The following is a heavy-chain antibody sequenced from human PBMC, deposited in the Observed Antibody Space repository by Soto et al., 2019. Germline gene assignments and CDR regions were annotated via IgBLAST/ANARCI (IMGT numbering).Heavy chain of an antibody. CDR3: ARGYCSGDTCYHIDY. V-gene: IGHV3-23*01. CDR1: GFTFSSYV. CDR2: ISGSGGST. Sequence: EVQLLDSGGGSVQPGGSLRLSCAASGFTFSSYVMRWVRQAPGKGLEWVSSISGSGGSTYYTDSVKGRFTISRDNSKNTLYVQMNSLSAEDTAVYFCARGYCSGDTCYHIDYWGQGTLVTVSS. D-gene: IGHD2-15*01. J-gene: IGHJ4*02.